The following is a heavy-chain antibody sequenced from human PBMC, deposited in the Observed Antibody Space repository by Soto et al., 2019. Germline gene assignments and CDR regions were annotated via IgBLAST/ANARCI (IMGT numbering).Heavy chain of an antibody. CDR3: ARVPAIAVAGTYAYYYYGMDV. V-gene: IGHV3-33*01. CDR1: GFTFSSYG. J-gene: IGHJ6*02. CDR2: IWYDGSNK. D-gene: IGHD6-19*01. Sequence: GGSLRLSCAASGFTFSSYGMHWVRQAPGKGMEWVAVIWYDGSNKYYADSVKGRFTISRDNSKNTLYLQMNSLRAEDTAVYYCARVPAIAVAGTYAYYYYGMDVWGQGTTVTAP.